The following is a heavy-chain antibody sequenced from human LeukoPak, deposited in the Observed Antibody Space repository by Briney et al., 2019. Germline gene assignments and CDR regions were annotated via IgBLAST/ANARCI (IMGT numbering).Heavy chain of an antibody. CDR3: ARDTGSMAARFFDY. Sequence: QRGGSLRLSCVASGFTVSTNYMSWVRQAPGKGLEWVSVIYSGGSTYYADSVKGRFTISRDNSRNTLYLQMNSLRAEDTAVYYCARDTGSMAARFFDYWGQGPLVTVSS. CDR1: GFTVSTNY. J-gene: IGHJ4*02. V-gene: IGHV3-53*01. D-gene: IGHD2-8*02. CDR2: IYSGGST.